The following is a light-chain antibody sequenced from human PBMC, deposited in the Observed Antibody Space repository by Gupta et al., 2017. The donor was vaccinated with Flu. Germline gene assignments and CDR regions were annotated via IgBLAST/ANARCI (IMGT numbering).Light chain of an antibody. J-gene: IGLJ3*02. Sequence: QSALTQPASVSGSPGQSITISCTGTSSDVGAYNYVSWYQQHPGKAPKLMIYEVSTRPSGVSNRFSGSKSGNTASLTXSXLQAEDXAEYYCNSYTTSSTVVFGGGTKLTVL. V-gene: IGLV2-14*01. CDR1: SSDVGAYNY. CDR3: NSYTTSSTVV. CDR2: EVS.